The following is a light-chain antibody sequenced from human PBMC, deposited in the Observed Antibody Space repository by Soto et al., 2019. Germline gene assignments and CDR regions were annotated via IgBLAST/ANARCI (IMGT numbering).Light chain of an antibody. CDR2: EVS. V-gene: IGLV2-14*01. J-gene: IGLJ2*01. Sequence: QSALTQPASVSGSPGQSITISCTGTSSDVGGYNYVSWYQQHPGKAPKLMIYEVSHRPSGVSNRFSGSKSGNTASLTISGLQAEDEAYYYCSSYTSSSTLFGGGTKLTVL. CDR3: SSYTSSSTL. CDR1: SSDVGGYNY.